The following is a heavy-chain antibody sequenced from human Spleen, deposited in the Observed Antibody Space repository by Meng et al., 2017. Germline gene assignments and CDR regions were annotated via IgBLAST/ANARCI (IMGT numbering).Heavy chain of an antibody. CDR2: INHSGST. CDR1: GGSFSGYY. D-gene: IGHD4-11*01. CDR3: ARGPTTMAHDFDY. V-gene: IGHV4-34*01. J-gene: IGHJ4*02. Sequence: QFHLQHWGEGLLKPSETLSLTGAVYGGSFSGYYWSWIRQPPGKGLEWIGEINHSGSTNYNPSLKSRVTISVDTSKNQFSLKLSSVTAADTAVYYCARGPTTMAHDFDYWGQGTLVTVSS.